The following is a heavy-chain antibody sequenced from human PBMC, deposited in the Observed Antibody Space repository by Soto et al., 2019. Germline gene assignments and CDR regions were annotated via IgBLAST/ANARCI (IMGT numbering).Heavy chain of an antibody. CDR1: GGSISSYY. D-gene: IGHD2-21*01. Sequence: SETLSLTCTVSGGSISSYYWGWIRQPPGKGLEWIGYIYYSGSTNYNPSLKSRVTISVGTSKNQFSLKLSSVTAADTAVYYCAREITHIVVEKEGAFDIWGQGTMVTVSS. CDR3: AREITHIVVEKEGAFDI. V-gene: IGHV4-59*01. J-gene: IGHJ3*02. CDR2: IYYSGST.